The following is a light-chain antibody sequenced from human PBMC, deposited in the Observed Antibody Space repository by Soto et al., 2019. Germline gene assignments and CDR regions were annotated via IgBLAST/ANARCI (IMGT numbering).Light chain of an antibody. CDR3: QQYNNWPQT. Sequence: ITPSQVTLSVSPSARATLPCKASQSVSSNLAWYQQKPGQAPRLLIYGASTRATGIPARFSGSGSGTDFTLTISSLQSEDFAVYYCQQYNNWPQTFGQGTKVDIK. CDR2: GAS. J-gene: IGKJ1*01. V-gene: IGKV3-15*01. CDR1: QSVSSN.